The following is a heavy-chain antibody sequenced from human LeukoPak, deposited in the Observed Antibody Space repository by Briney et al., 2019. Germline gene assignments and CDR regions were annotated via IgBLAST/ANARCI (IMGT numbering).Heavy chain of an antibody. CDR1: GFAFSDYY. J-gene: IGHJ4*02. CDR2: ISSSGSTI. D-gene: IGHD3-10*01. Sequence: GGSLRLSCAASGFAFSDYYMSWIRQAPGEGLGWVSYISSSGSTIYYADSVKGRFTFYRDNAKNSLYLQMNSLRAEARAVYYCTRDASGDFDYWGQGTLVTVSS. CDR3: TRDASGDFDY. V-gene: IGHV3-11*01.